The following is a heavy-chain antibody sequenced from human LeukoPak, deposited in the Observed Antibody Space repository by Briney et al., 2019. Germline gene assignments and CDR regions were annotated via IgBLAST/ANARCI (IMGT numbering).Heavy chain of an antibody. D-gene: IGHD3-22*01. CDR1: GFIVSNKY. CDR3: ARDRDSSGYYYHAGGV. V-gene: IGHV3-53*01. CDR2: IYSDGRT. Sequence: GGSLRLSCAASGFIVSNKYMTWVRQAPGKGLEWVSPIYSDGRTYYADSVRSRCTISRDNSKNTLYLQMNSLRAEDTAVYYCARDRDSSGYYYHAGGVWGQGTLVTVSS. J-gene: IGHJ4*02.